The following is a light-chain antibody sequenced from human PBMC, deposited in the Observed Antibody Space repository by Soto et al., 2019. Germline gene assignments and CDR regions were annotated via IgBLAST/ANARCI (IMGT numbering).Light chain of an antibody. CDR2: EAS. CDR3: QQRSSGVT. Sequence: EVALTQSPATLSLSPGERATLSCRASQSVSPYLAWYQQKPGQAPRLLIYEASNRATGIPARFSGSGSGTDFTLTISSLEPEDFEVYYCQQRSSGVTFGGGTKVESK. J-gene: IGKJ4*01. CDR1: QSVSPY. V-gene: IGKV3-11*01.